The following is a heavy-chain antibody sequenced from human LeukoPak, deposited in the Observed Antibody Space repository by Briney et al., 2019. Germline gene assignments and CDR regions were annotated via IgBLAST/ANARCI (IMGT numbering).Heavy chain of an antibody. CDR1: GGTFISYA. CDR2: IIPIFGTA. Sequence: SVKVSCKASGGTFISYAISWVRQAPGQGLEWMGGIIPIFGTANYAQKFQGRVTMTRDTSISTAYMELSRLRSDDTAVYYCARDGRYFDWLLSQNWFDPWGQGTLVTVSS. J-gene: IGHJ5*02. D-gene: IGHD3-9*01. V-gene: IGHV1-69*05. CDR3: ARDGRYFDWLLSQNWFDP.